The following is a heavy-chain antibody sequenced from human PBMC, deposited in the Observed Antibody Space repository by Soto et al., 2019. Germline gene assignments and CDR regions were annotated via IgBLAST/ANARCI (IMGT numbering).Heavy chain of an antibody. V-gene: IGHV4-59*01. J-gene: IGHJ6*02. D-gene: IGHD3-22*01. Sequence: SETLSLTGTVSGGSISSYYWSWIRQPRGKGLEWIGYIYYSGSTNYNPSLKSRVTISVDTSKNQFSLKLSSVTAADTAVYYCARGHYRYYDSSGYYDYYYGMDVWGQGTTVTVSS. CDR3: ARGHYRYYDSSGYYDYYYGMDV. CDR2: IYYSGST. CDR1: GGSISSYY.